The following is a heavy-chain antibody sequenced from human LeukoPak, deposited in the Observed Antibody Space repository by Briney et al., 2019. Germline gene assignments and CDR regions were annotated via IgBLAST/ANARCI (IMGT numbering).Heavy chain of an antibody. J-gene: IGHJ4*02. CDR2: IIPIFGTA. CDR3: ATLPRGYYYDSSEGY. Sequence: SVKVSCKASGGTFSSYAISWVRQAPGQGLEWMGRIIPIFGTANYAQKFQGIVTITTDESTSTAYMELSSLRSEDTAVYYCATLPRGYYYDSSEGYWGQGTLVAVSS. CDR1: GGTFSSYA. D-gene: IGHD3-22*01. V-gene: IGHV1-69*05.